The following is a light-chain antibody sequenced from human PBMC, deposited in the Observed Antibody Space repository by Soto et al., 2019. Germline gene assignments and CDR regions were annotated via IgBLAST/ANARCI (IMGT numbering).Light chain of an antibody. CDR3: SSYTDSSTYVV. Sequence: QSALTQPASVSGSPGQSITISCTGTSSDVGDYNYVSWYQQHPGKAPKLMIYEVSNRPSGVSNRFSGSKSGNTASLTISGVQAEDEADYYCSSYTDSSTYVVFGGGTKLTVL. J-gene: IGLJ2*01. CDR1: SSDVGDYNY. CDR2: EVS. V-gene: IGLV2-14*01.